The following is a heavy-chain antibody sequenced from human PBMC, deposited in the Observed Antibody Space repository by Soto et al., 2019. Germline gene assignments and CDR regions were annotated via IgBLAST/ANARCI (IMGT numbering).Heavy chain of an antibody. D-gene: IGHD3-3*01. Sequence: ASVKVSCKASGYTFTSYYMHWVRQAPGQGLEWMGIINPSGGSTSYAQKFQGRVTMTRDTSTSTVYMELSSLRSEDTAVYYCARDFTTIFGVVIMRYGMDVWGQGTTVTVSS. CDR1: GYTFTSYY. CDR3: ARDFTTIFGVVIMRYGMDV. CDR2: INPSGGST. J-gene: IGHJ6*02. V-gene: IGHV1-46*01.